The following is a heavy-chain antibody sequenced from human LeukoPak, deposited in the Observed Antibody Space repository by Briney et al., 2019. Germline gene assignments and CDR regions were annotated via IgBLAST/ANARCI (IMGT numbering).Heavy chain of an antibody. J-gene: IGHJ4*03. Sequence: GGSLRLSCAASGLTFSRYCMTWVRQAPGKGLEWVAHINQDGSEENYVDSVRGRFTISRDNAKNSLHLQMKTLRNEDRAVYHCLSRGCTAKACFEASVRCFEHGGRGTRVTVSS. D-gene: IGHD6-25*01. V-gene: IGHV3-7*03. CDR3: LSRGCTAKACFEASVRCFEH. CDR2: INQDGSEE. CDR1: GLTFSRYC.